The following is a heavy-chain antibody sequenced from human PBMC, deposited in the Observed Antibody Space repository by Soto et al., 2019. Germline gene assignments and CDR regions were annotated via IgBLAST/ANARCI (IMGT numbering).Heavy chain of an antibody. CDR3: ARGVVIHEGYYGMDV. D-gene: IGHD3-3*01. CDR2: IWYDGSNK. J-gene: IGHJ6*02. Sequence: QVQLVESGGGVVQPGRSLRLSCAASGFTFSSYGMHWVRQAPGKGLGWVAVIWYDGSNKYYADSVKGRFTISRDNSKNTLYLQMNSLRAEDTAVYYCARGVVIHEGYYGMDVWGQGTTVTVSS. V-gene: IGHV3-33*01. CDR1: GFTFSSYG.